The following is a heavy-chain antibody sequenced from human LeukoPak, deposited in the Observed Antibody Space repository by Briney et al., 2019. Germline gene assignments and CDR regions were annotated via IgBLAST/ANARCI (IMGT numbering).Heavy chain of an antibody. CDR3: ARGGPGTGMDY. V-gene: IGHV3-74*01. CDR1: GFTFSSLW. D-gene: IGHD1-1*01. Sequence: GGSLRLPCVASGFTFSSLWMHWVRQAPGKGLVWVSRISNDEITTTYADSVKGRFTISRDNAKNTLYLQMNRLRAEDTAVYYCARGGPGTGMDYWGQGALVTVSS. CDR2: ISNDEITT. J-gene: IGHJ4*02.